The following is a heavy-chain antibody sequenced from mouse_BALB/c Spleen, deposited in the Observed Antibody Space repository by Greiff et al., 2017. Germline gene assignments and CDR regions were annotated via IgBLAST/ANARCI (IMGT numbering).Heavy chain of an antibody. CDR3: ARRNYGSSYWYFDV. Sequence: QVQLQQPGAELVMPGASVKMSCKASGYTFTDYWMHWVKQRPGQGLEWIGAIDTSDSYTSYNQKFKGKATLTVDESSSTAYMQLSSLTSEDSAVYYCARRNYGSSYWYFDVWGAGTTVTVSS. V-gene: IGHV1-69*01. CDR2: IDTSDSYT. J-gene: IGHJ1*01. CDR1: GYTFTDYW. D-gene: IGHD1-1*01.